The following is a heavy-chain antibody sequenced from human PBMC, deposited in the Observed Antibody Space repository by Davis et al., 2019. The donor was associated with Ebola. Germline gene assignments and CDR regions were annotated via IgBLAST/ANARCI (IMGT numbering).Heavy chain of an antibody. CDR1: GYTFTSYA. J-gene: IGHJ6*02. V-gene: IGHV1-3*01. Sequence: ASVKVSCKASGYTFTSYAMHWVRQAPGQRLEWMGWINAGNGNTKYSQKFQGRVTITRDTSASTAYMELSSLRSEDTAVYYCARGPPFYGSGSSYYYYYGMDVWGQGTTVTVSS. CDR3: ARGPPFYGSGSSYYYYYGMDV. CDR2: INAGNGNT. D-gene: IGHD3-10*01.